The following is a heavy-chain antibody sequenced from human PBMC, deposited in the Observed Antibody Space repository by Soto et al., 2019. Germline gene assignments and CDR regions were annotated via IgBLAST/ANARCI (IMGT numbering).Heavy chain of an antibody. J-gene: IGHJ4*02. CDR2: ISSNGGST. D-gene: IGHD2-2*01. CDR3: ARGGVPAAMGYYFDY. Sequence: PGGSLRLSCAASGFTFSSYAMHWVRQAPGKGLEYVSAISSNGGSTYYANSVKGRFTISRDNSKNTLYLQMGSLRAEDMAVYYCARGGVPAAMGYYFDYWGQGT. V-gene: IGHV3-64*01. CDR1: GFTFSSYA.